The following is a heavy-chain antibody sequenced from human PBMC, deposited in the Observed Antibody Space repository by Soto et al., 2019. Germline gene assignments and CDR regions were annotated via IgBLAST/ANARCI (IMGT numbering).Heavy chain of an antibody. J-gene: IGHJ6*02. V-gene: IGHV5-51*01. CDR1: GYSCTTHW. Sequence: PGESLKISCKGSGYSCTTHWIGWVRQMPWKGLEWMGIINPDDSDTRYSPSFQGQVTISADKSISTAYLRWSSLKASDTAMYYCARVRRDSIAFFYYGMDVWGHGTTGTVSS. CDR3: ARVRRDSIAFFYYGMDV. CDR2: INPDDSDT. D-gene: IGHD3-22*01.